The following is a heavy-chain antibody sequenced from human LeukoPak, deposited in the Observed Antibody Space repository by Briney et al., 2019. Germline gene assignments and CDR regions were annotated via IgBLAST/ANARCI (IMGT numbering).Heavy chain of an antibody. CDR2: IIPIFGTA. D-gene: IGHD1-1*01. CDR3: ASSLDPKTFDY. J-gene: IGHJ4*02. V-gene: IGHV1-69*06. Sequence: TSVILCCNASERTFSSYASRWVRQAPGQGLEWMGGIIPIFGTANYAQKFQGRVTITADKSTSTAYMELSSLRSEDTAVYYCASSLDPKTFDYWGEGTLVTVSS. CDR1: ERTFSSYA.